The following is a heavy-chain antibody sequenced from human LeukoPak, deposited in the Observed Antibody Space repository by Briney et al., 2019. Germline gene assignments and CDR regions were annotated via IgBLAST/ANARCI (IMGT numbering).Heavy chain of an antibody. V-gene: IGHV5-51*01. CDR2: IYPGDSAT. CDR3: ARRGSYGSGSYYNLDY. CDR1: GYSFNTYW. D-gene: IGHD3-10*01. J-gene: IGHJ4*02. Sequence: GESLKISCKGSGYSFNTYWIGWVPQMPGKGLECMGIIYPGDSATRYSPSFQGQVTISADKSISTAYLQWSSLKASDTAMYYCARRGSYGSGSYYNLDYWGQATRVTVSS.